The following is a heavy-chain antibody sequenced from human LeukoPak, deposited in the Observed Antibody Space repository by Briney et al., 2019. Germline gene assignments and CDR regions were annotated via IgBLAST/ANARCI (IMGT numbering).Heavy chain of an antibody. V-gene: IGHV4-59*08. CDR3: ARRCRYCGGDRYYYYYGMDV. Sequence: SETLSLTCTVSGGSISSYYWSWIRQPPGKGLEWIGYIYYSGSTNYNPSLKSRVTISVDTSKNQFSLKLSSVTAADTAVYYCARRCRYCGGDRYYYYYGMDVWGQGTTVTVSS. J-gene: IGHJ6*02. CDR2: IYYSGST. CDR1: GGSISSYY. D-gene: IGHD2-21*02.